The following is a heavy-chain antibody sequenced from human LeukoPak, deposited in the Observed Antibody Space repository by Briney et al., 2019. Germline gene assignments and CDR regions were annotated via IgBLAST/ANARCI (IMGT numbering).Heavy chain of an antibody. CDR3: ARDPTYYYDSSGYIPGFDY. CDR1: GFTFSSYG. J-gene: IGHJ4*02. Sequence: GRSLRLSCAASGFTFSSYGMHWVRQAPGKGLEWVAVIWYDGSNKYYADSAKGRFTISRDNSKNTLYLQMNSLRAEDTAVYYCARDPTYYYDSSGYIPGFDYWGQGTLVTVSS. V-gene: IGHV3-33*01. D-gene: IGHD3-22*01. CDR2: IWYDGSNK.